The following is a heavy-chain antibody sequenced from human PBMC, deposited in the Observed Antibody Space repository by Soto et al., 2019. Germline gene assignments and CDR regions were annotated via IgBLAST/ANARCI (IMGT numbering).Heavy chain of an antibody. J-gene: IGHJ4*02. Sequence: EVQLVESGGGLVQPGGSVRLSCAASGFTFCNYWMHWVRQTPGKGLVWVSRVGADGGGATYADSVKGRFTISRDNAKNTLYLQMDSLRVEDTAMCHCARDGLMHGPDMDQWGQGILVTVSS. V-gene: IGHV3-74*01. D-gene: IGHD3-16*01. CDR2: VGADGGGA. CDR3: ARDGLMHGPDMDQ. CDR1: GFTFCNYW.